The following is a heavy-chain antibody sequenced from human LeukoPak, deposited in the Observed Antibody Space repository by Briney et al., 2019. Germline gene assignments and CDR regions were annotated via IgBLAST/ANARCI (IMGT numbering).Heavy chain of an antibody. Sequence: SETLSLTCTVSGGSISTYYWSWIRQSPGKGLEWIGSVYYSGSTNYNPSLKSRVTISVDTSKNQFSLELSSVTAADTAVYYCAVNLTKHTFDIWGQGTMVTVSS. CDR2: VYYSGST. V-gene: IGHV4-59*08. CDR1: GGSISTYY. CDR3: AVNLTKHTFDI. J-gene: IGHJ3*02. D-gene: IGHD1-1*01.